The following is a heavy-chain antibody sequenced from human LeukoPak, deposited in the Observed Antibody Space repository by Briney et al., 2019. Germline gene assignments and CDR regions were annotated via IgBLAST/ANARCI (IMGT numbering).Heavy chain of an antibody. D-gene: IGHD6-13*01. CDR2: ISSSSSTI. Sequence: GGSLRLSCAASGFTFSSYSMNWVRQAPGKGLEWVSYISSSSSTIYYADSVKGRFTISRDNAKNSLYLQINSLRAEDTAVYYCARDGEDTAAAGVRLLDYWGQGTLVTVSS. CDR1: GFTFSSYS. J-gene: IGHJ4*02. CDR3: ARDGEDTAAAGVRLLDY. V-gene: IGHV3-48*04.